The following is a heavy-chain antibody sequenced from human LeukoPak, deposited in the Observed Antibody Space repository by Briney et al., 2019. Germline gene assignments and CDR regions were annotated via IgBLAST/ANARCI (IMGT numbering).Heavy chain of an antibody. CDR2: IYHSGTT. CDR3: ARRPPNSGTHDGPSGLDY. Sequence: SETLSLTCTVSGYSISSGYYWGWIRQPPGKGLEWIGSIYHSGTTKYNPSLKSRVTISVDTSKNQFPLKLGSVTAADTAVYYCARRPPNSGTHDGPSGLDYWGQGTLVTVSS. D-gene: IGHD1-26*01. J-gene: IGHJ4*02. V-gene: IGHV4-38-2*02. CDR1: GYSISSGYY.